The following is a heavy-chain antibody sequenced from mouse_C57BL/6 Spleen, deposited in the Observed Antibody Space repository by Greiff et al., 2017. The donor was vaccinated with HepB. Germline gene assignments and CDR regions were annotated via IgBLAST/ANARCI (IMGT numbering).Heavy chain of an antibody. CDR1: GYTFTSYW. V-gene: IGHV1-61*01. Sequence: QVQLQQPGAELVRPGSSVKLSCKASGYTFTSYWMDWVKQRPGQGLEWIGNIYPSDSETHYNQKFKDKATLTVDKSSSTAYMQLSSLTSEDSAVYYCARVLYDYDYYYAMDYWGQGTSVTVSS. J-gene: IGHJ4*01. CDR3: ARVLYDYDYYYAMDY. CDR2: IYPSDSET. D-gene: IGHD2-4*01.